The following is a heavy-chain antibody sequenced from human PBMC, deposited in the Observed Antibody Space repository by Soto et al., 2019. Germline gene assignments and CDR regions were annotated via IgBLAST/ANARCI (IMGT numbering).Heavy chain of an antibody. CDR2: INPSGGST. CDR3: ASSLYDFWSGYPGYYYYGMDV. CDR1: GYTFTSYY. Sequence: GASVKVSCKASGYTFTSYYMHWVRQAPGQGLEWMGIINPSGGSTSYAQKFQGRVTMTRDTSTSTVYMELSSLRSEDTAVYYCASSLYDFWSGYPGYYYYGMDVWGQGTTVTVSS. D-gene: IGHD3-3*01. V-gene: IGHV1-46*01. J-gene: IGHJ6*02.